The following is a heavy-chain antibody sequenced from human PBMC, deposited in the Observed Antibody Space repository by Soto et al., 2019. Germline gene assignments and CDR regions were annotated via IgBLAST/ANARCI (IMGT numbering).Heavy chain of an antibody. CDR1: GGSFSSSPGYY. V-gene: IGHV4-39*01. CDR3: ARHGLTAYMVYYFDF. Sequence: SETLSLTCTVSGGSFSSSPGYYWGWMRQPPGKGLEWIGTVHPSGNTYYNTSFKSRVTISKDSSMNHLSLQLTSVTAADTAFYYCARHGLTAYMVYYFDFWGQGTLVTVSS. J-gene: IGHJ4*02. D-gene: IGHD3-16*01. CDR2: VHPSGNT.